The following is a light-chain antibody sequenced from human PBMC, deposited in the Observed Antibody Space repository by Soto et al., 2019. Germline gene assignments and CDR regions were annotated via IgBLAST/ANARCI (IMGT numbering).Light chain of an antibody. CDR1: SSDVGSYNR. CDR2: EVS. V-gene: IGLV2-18*01. J-gene: IGLJ3*02. Sequence: QSGLTQPPSVSGSPGQSVTISCTGTSSDVGSYNRVSWYQQPPGTAPKLMIYEVSNRPSGVPDRFSGSKSGNTASLTISGLQAEDEADYYCSLYTSSSTSWVFGGGTKLTVL. CDR3: SLYTSSSTSWV.